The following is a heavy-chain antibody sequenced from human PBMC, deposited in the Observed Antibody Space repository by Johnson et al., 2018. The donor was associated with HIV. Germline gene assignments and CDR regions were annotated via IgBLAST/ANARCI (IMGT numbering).Heavy chain of an antibody. D-gene: IGHD3-10*01. V-gene: IGHV3-30-3*01. J-gene: IGHJ3*02. CDR1: GFTFNTYT. Sequence: QVQLVESGGGVVQPGRSLRLSCAASGFTFNTYTMHWVRQAPGKGLEWVAVISYDGSNKYYADSVKGRFTIARDNSKNPLYLQMNSLRPEDTAVYYCARLRITMVRGGPDAFDIWGKGIMVTVSS. CDR3: ARLRITMVRGGPDAFDI. CDR2: ISYDGSNK.